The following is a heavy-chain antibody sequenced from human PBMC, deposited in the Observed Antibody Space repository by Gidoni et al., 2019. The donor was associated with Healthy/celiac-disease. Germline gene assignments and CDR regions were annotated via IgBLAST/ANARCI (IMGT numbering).Heavy chain of an antibody. CDR2: IYYSGST. D-gene: IGHD5-18*01. J-gene: IGHJ4*02. CDR3: AARGYSYGYSDY. CDR1: GGSISSYY. V-gene: IGHV4-59*01. Sequence: QVQLQASGPGLVKPSETLSLTCTVPGGSISSYYWSWIRPPPGKGLEWIGYIYYSGSTNYNPSLKSRVTIAVDTSKNQFSLKLSSVTAADTAVYYCAARGYSYGYSDYWGQGTLVTVSS.